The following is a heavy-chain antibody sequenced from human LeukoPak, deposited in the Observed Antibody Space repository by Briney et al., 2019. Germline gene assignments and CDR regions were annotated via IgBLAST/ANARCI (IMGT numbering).Heavy chain of an antibody. CDR1: GFTFDDYA. J-gene: IGHJ4*02. Sequence: GGSLRLSCAASGFTFDDYAMHWVRQAPGKGLEWVSLISWDGGSTYYADSVKGRFTISRDNSKNSLLLQMNSLRPEDTALYYCAKVRSSGWFPFDYWGQGTLVTVSS. CDR2: ISWDGGST. V-gene: IGHV3-43D*03. D-gene: IGHD6-19*01. CDR3: AKVRSSGWFPFDY.